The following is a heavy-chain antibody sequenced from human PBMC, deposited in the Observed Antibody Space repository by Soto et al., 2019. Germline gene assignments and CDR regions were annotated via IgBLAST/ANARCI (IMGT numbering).Heavy chain of an antibody. V-gene: IGHV1-69*06. Sequence: QVQLVQSGTEVKKPGSSVNVSCKASGGTFKIYSISWVRQAPGQGLEWMGGVIPVFGTANYAQKFQGRVTITADKSTSTAYLEFSSLTSEDTTVYYCARAAVAGYYFFDQWCQGTVVTVSS. CDR2: VIPVFGTA. CDR3: ARAAVAGYYFFDQ. J-gene: IGHJ4*02. D-gene: IGHD6-19*01. CDR1: GGTFKIYS.